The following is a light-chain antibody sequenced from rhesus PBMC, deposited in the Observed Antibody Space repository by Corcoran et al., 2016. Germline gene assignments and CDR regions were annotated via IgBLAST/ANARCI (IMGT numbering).Light chain of an antibody. CDR2: YAS. J-gene: IGKJ1*01. CDR1: QRISNY. V-gene: IGKV1S14*01. Sequence: DIQMTQSPSSLSASVGDTVTITCRASQRISNYLAWYQQKPGKPPKPLIYYASNLESGVPSRFRGSGSGTDFTLTISSLQPEDFAIYYCHQHNSYPRTFGQGTKVEIK. CDR3: HQHNSYPRT.